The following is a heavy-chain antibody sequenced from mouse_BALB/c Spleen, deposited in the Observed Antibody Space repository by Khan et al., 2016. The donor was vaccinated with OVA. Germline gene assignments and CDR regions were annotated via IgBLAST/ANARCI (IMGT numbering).Heavy chain of an antibody. J-gene: IGHJ3*01. CDR3: TRHGYVAWFTY. V-gene: IGHV1S135*01. D-gene: IGHD2-2*01. CDR2: IDPFSGDT. CDR1: GYSFTTYY. Sequence: VQLKQSGPELMKPGASVKISCKASGYSFTTYYIHWVLQSHGKSLDWIGYIDPFSGDTTYNQKFKGKATLTVDKSSSTAYIHLNNLTSEDSAVYYCTRHGYVAWFTYWGQGNLVTVSA.